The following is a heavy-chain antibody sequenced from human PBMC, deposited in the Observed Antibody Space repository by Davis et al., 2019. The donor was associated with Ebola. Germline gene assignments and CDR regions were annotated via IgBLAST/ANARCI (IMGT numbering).Heavy chain of an antibody. CDR1: GFTFRGSA. D-gene: IGHD2-8*02. CDR2: IRSKANSYAT. J-gene: IGHJ6*02. CDR3: AKDSKESVLVVYAIDYYYGMDV. V-gene: IGHV3-73*01. Sequence: GGSLRPSCVASGFTFRGSAMHWVRQASGKGLEWVGRIRSKANSYATAYAASVKGRFTISRDDSKNTAYLQMNSLRAEDSAVYYCAKDSKESVLVVYAIDYYYGMDVWGQGTTVTVSS.